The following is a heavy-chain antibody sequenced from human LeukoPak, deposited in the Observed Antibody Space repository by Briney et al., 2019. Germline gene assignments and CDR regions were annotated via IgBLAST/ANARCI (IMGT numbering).Heavy chain of an antibody. D-gene: IGHD1-7*01. CDR2: IYSGGST. V-gene: IGHV3-53*01. Sequence: GGSLRLSCAASGFTVSSNYMSWVRQAPGKGLEWVSVIYSGGSTYYADSVKGRFTISRDNSKNTLYLQMNSLRAEDTAVYYCAKGVGITGTTMDYWGQGTLVTVSS. CDR1: GFTVSSNY. CDR3: AKGVGITGTTMDY. J-gene: IGHJ4*02.